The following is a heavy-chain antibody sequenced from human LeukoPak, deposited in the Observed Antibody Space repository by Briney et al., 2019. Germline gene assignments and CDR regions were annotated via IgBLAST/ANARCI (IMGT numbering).Heavy chain of an antibody. CDR1: GGSISSSSYY. CDR3: ARHRYYNILTDNWFDP. J-gene: IGHJ5*02. Sequence: ASETLSLTCTVSGGSISSSSYYWGWIRQPPGKGLEWIGSMYHSGSTYYNPSLKSRVTTSVDTSKSQFSLELSSVTAADTAVYYCARHRYYNILTDNWFDPWGQGTLVTVSS. V-gene: IGHV4-39*01. D-gene: IGHD3-9*01. CDR2: MYHSGST.